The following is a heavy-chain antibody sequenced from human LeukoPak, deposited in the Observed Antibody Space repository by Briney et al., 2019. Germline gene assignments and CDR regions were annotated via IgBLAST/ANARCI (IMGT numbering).Heavy chain of an antibody. J-gene: IGHJ4*02. D-gene: IGHD6-13*01. CDR1: GGSMSSYY. CDR3: ARGVYIAAAQYGY. Sequence: SETLSLTCTVSGGSMSSYYWSWIRQPPGKGLEWIGYIYYSGTTNYNPSLKSRVTISVDTSKNQFSLKLRSVSAADTAVYYCARGVYIAAAQYGYWGQGTLVTVSS. V-gene: IGHV4-59*01. CDR2: IYYSGTT.